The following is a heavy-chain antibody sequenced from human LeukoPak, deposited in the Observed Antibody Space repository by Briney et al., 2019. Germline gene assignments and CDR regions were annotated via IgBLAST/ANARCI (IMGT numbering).Heavy chain of an antibody. J-gene: IGHJ4*02. V-gene: IGHV3-9*01. D-gene: IGHD3-3*01. CDR3: ARDIDRYYADY. CDR1: GFTFYNYA. Sequence: GGSLRLSCAASGFTFYNYAMHWVRQVPGKGLEWVSGITWNSGSVGYADSVKGRFTISRDNAKNSLYLQMNSLRAEDTAVYYCARDIDRYYADYWGQGTLVTVSS. CDR2: ITWNSGSV.